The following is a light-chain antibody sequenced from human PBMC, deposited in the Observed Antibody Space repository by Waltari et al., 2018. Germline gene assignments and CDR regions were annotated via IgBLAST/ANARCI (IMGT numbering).Light chain of an antibody. CDR1: QSLLHNNGYNY. Sequence: DIVVTQSPLSLPVTPGEPASISCRSNQSLLHNNGYNYLDWILQKPGQPPQLLIYLGSKRASGVTDRFRGSGSGTDFTLQISRVEAEDVGVYYCMQVLRTVWTFGQGTKVEIK. J-gene: IGKJ1*01. V-gene: IGKV2-28*01. CDR3: MQVLRTVWT. CDR2: LGS.